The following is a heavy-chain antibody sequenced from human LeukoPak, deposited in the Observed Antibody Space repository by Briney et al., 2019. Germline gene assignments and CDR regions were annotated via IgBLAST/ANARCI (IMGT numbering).Heavy chain of an antibody. D-gene: IGHD6-6*01. CDR2: IWYDGSNS. Sequence: GRSLRLSCAASRFTFSSYGMHWVRQAPGKGLEWLAVIWYDGSNSYYADSVKGQFTISRDDSKNTLYLQMNSLRAEDTAVYYCARTNSRSSNYYYGMDVWGQGTTVTVSS. V-gene: IGHV3-33*01. CDR3: ARTNSRSSNYYYGMDV. CDR1: RFTFSSYG. J-gene: IGHJ6*02.